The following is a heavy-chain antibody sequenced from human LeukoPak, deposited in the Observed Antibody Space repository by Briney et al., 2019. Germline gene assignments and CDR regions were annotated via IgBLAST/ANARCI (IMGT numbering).Heavy chain of an antibody. V-gene: IGHV1-18*01. Sequence: GASVTVSCKASGYTFTSYGISWVRQAPGQGVEWMGWISAYNGNTNHAQKLQGRVTMTTDTSTSTAYMELRSLRSDDTAVYYCARGSGSYFADLTGFDYWGQGTLVTVSS. CDR3: ARGSGSYFADLTGFDY. D-gene: IGHD3-10*01. CDR1: GYTFTSYG. CDR2: ISAYNGNT. J-gene: IGHJ4*02.